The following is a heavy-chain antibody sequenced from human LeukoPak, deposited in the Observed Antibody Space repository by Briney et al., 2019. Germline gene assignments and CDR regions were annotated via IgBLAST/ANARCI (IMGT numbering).Heavy chain of an antibody. CDR2: IWYDGSNK. J-gene: IGHJ4*02. V-gene: IGHV3-33*01. CDR3: ASTSGWYEPIDY. Sequence: GGSLRLSCAASGFTFSSYGMHWVRQAPGKGLEWVAVIWYDGSNKYYADSVKGRFTISRDDSKNTLYLQMNSLRAEDTAVYYCASTSGWYEPIDYWGQGTLVTVSS. CDR1: GFTFSSYG. D-gene: IGHD6-19*01.